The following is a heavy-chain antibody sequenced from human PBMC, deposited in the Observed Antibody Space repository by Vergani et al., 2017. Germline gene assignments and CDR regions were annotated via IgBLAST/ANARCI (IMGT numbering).Heavy chain of an antibody. Sequence: QVQLVESEGGVVQPGRSLTLYCVASGFTFSSHGMHWVRQAPGKGLEWVAVIWYDGSNKYYGDSVKGRFTISRDNSKNTLYLQMNSLRVEDTAVYYCARGGNEKRLDSWGQGTLVTVSS. D-gene: IGHD1-1*01. V-gene: IGHV3-33*01. J-gene: IGHJ5*01. CDR2: IWYDGSNK. CDR3: ARGGNEKRLDS. CDR1: GFTFSSHG.